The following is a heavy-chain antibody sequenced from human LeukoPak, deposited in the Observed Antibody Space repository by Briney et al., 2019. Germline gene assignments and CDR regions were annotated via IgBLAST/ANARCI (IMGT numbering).Heavy chain of an antibody. CDR2: IYYSGST. CDR3: AARIAAAGPYYFDY. D-gene: IGHD6-13*01. CDR1: AGSTSSNY. J-gene: IGHJ4*02. Sequence: SETLSLTCAVSAGSTSSNYWSWIRQPPGKGLEWIGYIYYSGSTNYNPSLKSRVTISVDTSKNQFSLKLSSVTAADTAVYYCAARIAAAGPYYFDYWGQGTLVTVSS. V-gene: IGHV4-59*01.